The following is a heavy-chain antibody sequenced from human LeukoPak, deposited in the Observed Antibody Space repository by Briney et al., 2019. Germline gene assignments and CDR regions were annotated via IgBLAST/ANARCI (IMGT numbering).Heavy chain of an antibody. D-gene: IGHD3-22*01. Sequence: GGSLRLSCAASGFTFSSYAMNWVRQAPGKGLEWVAVISYDGSNKYYADSVKGRYTISRDNSKNTLYLQMNSLRAEDTAVYYCARGWGTYDSSGLIDYWGQGTLVTVSS. J-gene: IGHJ4*02. CDR1: GFTFSSYA. CDR2: ISYDGSNK. CDR3: ARGWGTYDSSGLIDY. V-gene: IGHV3-30*04.